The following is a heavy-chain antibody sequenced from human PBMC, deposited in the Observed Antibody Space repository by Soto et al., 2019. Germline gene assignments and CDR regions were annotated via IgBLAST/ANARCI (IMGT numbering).Heavy chain of an antibody. CDR1: GGSVSSGSYD. V-gene: IGHV4-61*01. CDR2: IYYSGIT. Sequence: PXQTLSLPCTVSGGSVSSGSYDWSWIRQSPGKGLEWIVYIYYSGITNYKPSLKSRVTISVDTSKNQFSLKLSSLRSEDTAVYDCARDLSRRGVFDDWGQGTLVTVSA. J-gene: IGHJ4*02. CDR3: ARDLSRRGVFDD. D-gene: IGHD3-10*01.